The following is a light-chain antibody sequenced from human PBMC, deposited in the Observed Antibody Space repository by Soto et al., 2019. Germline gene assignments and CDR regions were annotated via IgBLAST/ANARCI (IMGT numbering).Light chain of an antibody. CDR1: QSISSW. V-gene: IGKV1-5*03. CDR3: QQYNSYSYT. J-gene: IGKJ2*01. CDR2: KAS. Sequence: DIQMTQSPSTLSASVGDRVTITCRASQSISSWLAWYQQKPGKAPKLLIYKASSLESGVPSRFSGSGYGTEFTLTISSLQPADFATYYCQQYNSYSYTFGQGTKLEIK.